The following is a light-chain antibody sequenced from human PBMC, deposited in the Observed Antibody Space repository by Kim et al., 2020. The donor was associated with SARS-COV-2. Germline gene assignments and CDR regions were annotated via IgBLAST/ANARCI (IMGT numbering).Light chain of an antibody. CDR3: SSYAGNNNSV. CDR2: EVS. J-gene: IGLJ1*01. CDR1: SSAVGGYNY. Sequence: GQSVTISCTGTSSAVGGYNYVSWYQQHPGKAPKLMIYEVSKRPSGVPDRFSGSKSGNTASLTVSGLQAEDEADYYCSSYAGNNNSVFGTGTKVTVL. V-gene: IGLV2-8*01.